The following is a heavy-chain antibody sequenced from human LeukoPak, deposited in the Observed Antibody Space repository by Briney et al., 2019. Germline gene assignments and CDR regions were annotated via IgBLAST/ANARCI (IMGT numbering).Heavy chain of an antibody. CDR2: INTNTGNP. V-gene: IGHV7-4-1*02. CDR1: GYTFTTYA. CDR3: ATALETSYYYYGMDV. Sequence: ASVKVSCKASGYTFTTYAMNWVRQAPGQGLEWMGWINTNTGNPTYAQGFTGRFVFSLDTSVSTAYLQISSLKAEDTAVYYCATALETSYYYYGMDVWGQGTTVTVSS. J-gene: IGHJ6*02.